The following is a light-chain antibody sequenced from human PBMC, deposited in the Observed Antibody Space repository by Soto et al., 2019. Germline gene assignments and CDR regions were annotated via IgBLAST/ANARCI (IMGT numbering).Light chain of an antibody. V-gene: IGLV2-14*03. CDR2: DVT. CDR1: SSDVGGYNY. Sequence: QSALTQPASVSGSLGRSITISCTGTSSDVGGYNYVSWYQQHPGQAPKLLIRDVTNRPSGISDRFSGSKSANTASLTISNLRPEDEAHYYCSSYTTFRTPHVAFGGGTKVTVL. J-gene: IGLJ2*01. CDR3: SSYTTFRTPHVA.